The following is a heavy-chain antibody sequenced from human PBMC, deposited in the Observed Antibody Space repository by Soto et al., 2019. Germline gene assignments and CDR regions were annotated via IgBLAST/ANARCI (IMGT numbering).Heavy chain of an antibody. CDR2: ISGSGGST. J-gene: IGHJ6*02. V-gene: IGHV3-23*01. D-gene: IGHD3-16*02. CDR3: ARGDYVWGSYRYMDV. CDR1: GFTFSSYA. Sequence: GGSLRLSCAASGFTFSSYAMSWVRQAPGKGLEWVSAISGSGGSTYYADSVKGRFTISRDNSKNTLYLQMNSLRAEDTAVYYCARGDYVWGSYRYMDVWGQGTTVTVSS.